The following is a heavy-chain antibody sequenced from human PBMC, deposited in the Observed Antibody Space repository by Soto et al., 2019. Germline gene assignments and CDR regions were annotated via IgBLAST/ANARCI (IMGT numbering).Heavy chain of an antibody. J-gene: IGHJ4*02. CDR3: ARLRFLGSSPFDY. Sequence: EVQLVESGGGLVQPGGSLRLSCAASGFTFSSYEMNWVRQAPGKGLEWVSYISSSGSTIYYADSVKGRFTISRDNAKNSLYLQMNSLRAEDTAVYYCARLRFLGSSPFDYWGQGTLVTVSS. D-gene: IGHD3-3*01. CDR1: GFTFSSYE. CDR2: ISSSGSTI. V-gene: IGHV3-48*03.